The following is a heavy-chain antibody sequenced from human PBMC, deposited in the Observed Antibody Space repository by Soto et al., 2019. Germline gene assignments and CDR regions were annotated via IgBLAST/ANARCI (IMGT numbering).Heavy chain of an antibody. Sequence: QVQLVQSGAEVKKPGSSVKVSCKASGGTFSSYAISWVRQAPGQGLEWMGGIIPIFDTANYAQKFQGRVTLRPYESIRAAHQELSRLTYEQTAVCCCAGRITMVPGGSFAGWFGPLGPGNPGT. CDR3: AGRITMVPGGSFAGWFGP. CDR2: IIPIFDTA. V-gene: IGHV1-69*05. CDR1: GGTFSSYA. D-gene: IGHD3-10*01. J-gene: IGHJ5*02.